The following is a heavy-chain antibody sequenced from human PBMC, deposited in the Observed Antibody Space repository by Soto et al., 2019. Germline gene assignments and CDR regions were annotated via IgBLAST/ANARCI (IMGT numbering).Heavy chain of an antibody. D-gene: IGHD2-8*01. CDR3: ARGSDGPFFYYFDY. CDR1: GFTVSRKY. J-gene: IGHJ4*02. V-gene: IGHV3-53*02. Sequence: EVQLVETGGGLIQPGGSLRVSCAASGFTVSRKYMSWVRQAPGKGLEWVSVIYRGGSTYYADSVKGRFTISRDNSKNTLYLQMNSLRAEDTAVYYCARGSDGPFFYYFDYWGQGTLVTVSS. CDR2: IYRGGST.